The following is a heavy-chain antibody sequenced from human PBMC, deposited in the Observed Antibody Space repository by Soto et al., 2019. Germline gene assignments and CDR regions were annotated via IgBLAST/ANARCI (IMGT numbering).Heavy chain of an antibody. V-gene: IGHV1-18*01. J-gene: IGHJ4*02. CDR2: INAHNGNT. Sequence: QVQLVQSGAEVKKPGASVKVSCKASGSTFPSSTVSWVRQAPGQGLEWMGWINAHNGNTKYAQKFQGRLTMTTDTSTGTGYMELRSLRSDDTAIYFCAIADYGHPDYWGQGTLVTVSS. CDR3: AIADYGHPDY. D-gene: IGHD4-17*01. CDR1: GSTFPSST.